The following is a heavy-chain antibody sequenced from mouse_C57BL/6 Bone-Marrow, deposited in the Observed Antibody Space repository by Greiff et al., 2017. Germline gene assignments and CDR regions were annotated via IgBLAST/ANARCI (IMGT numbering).Heavy chain of an antibody. J-gene: IGHJ2*01. CDR1: GYAFSSYW. V-gene: IGHV1-80*01. Sequence: QVQLQQSGAELVKPGASVKISCKASGYAFSSYWMNWVKQRPGKGLEWIGQIYPGDGDTNYNGKFKGKATLTADKSSSTAYMQLSSLTSEDSAVYYCARTNDGYWDYFDDWGKGTTLTVSS. D-gene: IGHD2-3*01. CDR3: ARTNDGYWDYFDD. CDR2: IYPGDGDT.